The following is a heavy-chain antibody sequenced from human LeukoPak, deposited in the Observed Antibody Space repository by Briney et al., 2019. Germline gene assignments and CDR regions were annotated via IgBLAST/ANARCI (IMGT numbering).Heavy chain of an antibody. CDR1: GFTFDRFT. J-gene: IGHJ4*02. D-gene: IGHD2-21*02. CDR3: AKEVDCPSDCLFFHS. Sequence: QSGWSLRLSCAASGFTFDRFTIHWVRQTSVKGLEWVSLINRRGHTFYADSVKGRFTISRDNSRNSVFLQMNSLRPEDTALYHCAKEVDCPSDCLFFHSWGQGTLVTVSS. V-gene: IGHV3-43*01. CDR2: INRRGHT.